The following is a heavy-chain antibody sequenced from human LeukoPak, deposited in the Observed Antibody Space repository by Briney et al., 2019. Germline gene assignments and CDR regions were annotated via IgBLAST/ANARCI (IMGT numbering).Heavy chain of an antibody. CDR3: ARRIAAAGAPFDY. CDR2: IHYDGSNK. J-gene: IGHJ4*02. V-gene: IGHV3-30*02. Sequence: GGSLRLSCAASGFTFSNYGMHWVRQAPGKGLDWVAFIHYDGSNKYYADSVKGRFTISRDNAKNTLYLQMNSLRAEDTTVYYCARRIAAAGAPFDYWGQGTLVTVSS. D-gene: IGHD6-13*01. CDR1: GFTFSNYG.